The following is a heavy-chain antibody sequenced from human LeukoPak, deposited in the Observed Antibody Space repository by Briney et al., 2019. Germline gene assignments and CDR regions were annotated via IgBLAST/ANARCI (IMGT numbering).Heavy chain of an antibody. J-gene: IGHJ4*02. CDR3: AKESSAYYDFWK. V-gene: IGHV3-30*18. Sequence: GGSLRLSCAASGFTFSSYGMHWIRQAPGKGLEWVAVISYDGSNKYYADSVKGRFTISRDNSKNTLYLQMNSLRAEDTAVYYCAKESSAYYDFWKGGQGTLVTVSS. D-gene: IGHD3-3*01. CDR1: GFTFSSYG. CDR2: ISYDGSNK.